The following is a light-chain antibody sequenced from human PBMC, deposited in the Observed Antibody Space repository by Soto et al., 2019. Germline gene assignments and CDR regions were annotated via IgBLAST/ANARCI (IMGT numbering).Light chain of an antibody. J-gene: IGLJ2*01. CDR3: CSYTSSSTPVV. CDR1: SSDVGGYNY. Sequence: QSALTQPASVSGSPGQSITISCTGTSSDVGGYNYVSWYQRHPGKAPKLMIYDVSNRPSGVSNRFSGSKSGNTASLTISGLHAEDEADYYCCSYTSSSTPVVFGGGTKLTVL. V-gene: IGLV2-14*01. CDR2: DVS.